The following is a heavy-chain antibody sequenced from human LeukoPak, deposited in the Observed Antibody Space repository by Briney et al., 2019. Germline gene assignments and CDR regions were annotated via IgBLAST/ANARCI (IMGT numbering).Heavy chain of an antibody. CDR3: ATSGYTAPASGMDV. CDR2: FDPEDGET. D-gene: IGHD2-2*02. Sequence: GASVKVSCKVSGYTLTELSMHWVRQAPGKGLEWKGGFDPEDGETIYAQKFQGRVTMTEDTSTDTAYMELSSLRSEDMAVYYCATSGYTAPASGMDVWGQGTTVTVSS. CDR1: GYTLTELS. V-gene: IGHV1-24*01. J-gene: IGHJ6*02.